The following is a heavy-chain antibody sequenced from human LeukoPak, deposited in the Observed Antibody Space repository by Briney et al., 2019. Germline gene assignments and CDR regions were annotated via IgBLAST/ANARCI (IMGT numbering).Heavy chain of an antibody. Sequence: GGSLRLSCAASGFTVSSNYMSWVRQAPGKGLEWVSVIYSGGSTYYADSVKGRFTISRDNSKNTLYLQMNSLRAEDMAVYYCARDSGSYDAFDIWGQGTMVTVSS. V-gene: IGHV3-66*01. CDR3: ARDSGSYDAFDI. J-gene: IGHJ3*02. D-gene: IGHD1-26*01. CDR1: GFTVSSNY. CDR2: IYSGGST.